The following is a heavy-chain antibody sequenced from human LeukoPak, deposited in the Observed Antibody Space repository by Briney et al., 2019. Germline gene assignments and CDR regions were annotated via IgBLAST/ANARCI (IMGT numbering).Heavy chain of an antibody. Sequence: PGRSLRLSCAASGFTFSSYGMHWVRQAPGKGLEWVAVISYDGSNKYYADSVKGRFTISRDNSKNTLYLQMNSLRAEDTAVYYCAKDRGDCGGDCSDCDYWGQGTLVTVSS. CDR2: ISYDGSNK. CDR3: AKDRGDCGGDCSDCDY. V-gene: IGHV3-30*18. J-gene: IGHJ4*02. CDR1: GFTFSSYG. D-gene: IGHD2-21*02.